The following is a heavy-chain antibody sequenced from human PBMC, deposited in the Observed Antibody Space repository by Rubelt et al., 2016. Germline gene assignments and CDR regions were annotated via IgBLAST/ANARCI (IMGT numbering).Heavy chain of an antibody. Sequence: QAPGKGLECVSIIYSGGTTYYADSVKGRFTISRDNSKDTLYLQMNSLRVEDTALYYCVKGYGMDVWAKGPRSPSP. V-gene: IGHV3-53*01. CDR3: VKGYGMDV. CDR2: IYSGGTT. J-gene: IGHJ6*02.